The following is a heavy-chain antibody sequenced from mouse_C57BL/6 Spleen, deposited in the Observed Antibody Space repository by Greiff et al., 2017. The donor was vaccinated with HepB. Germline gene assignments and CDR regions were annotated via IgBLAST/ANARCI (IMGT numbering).Heavy chain of an antibody. J-gene: IGHJ3*01. CDR2: IYPSDSET. V-gene: IGHV1-61*01. CDR1: GYTFTSYW. CDR3: ARRSSSGYGAWFAY. Sequence: QVQLQQPGAELVRPGSSVKLSCKASGYTFTSYWMDWVKQRPGQGLEWIGNIYPSDSETHYNQKFKDKATLTVDKSSSTAYMQLSSLTSEDSAVYYCARRSSSGYGAWFAYWGQGTLVTVSA. D-gene: IGHD3-2*02.